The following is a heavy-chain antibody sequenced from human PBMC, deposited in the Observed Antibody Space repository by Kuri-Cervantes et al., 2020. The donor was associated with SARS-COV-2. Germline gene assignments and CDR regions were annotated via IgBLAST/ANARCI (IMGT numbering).Heavy chain of an antibody. J-gene: IGHJ4*02. Sequence: GESLKISCRASGVTFSHFAMTWVRQAPGKGLEWISSISGGGGATYYADSVKGRFTISRDNSKNALYLQMDSLRADDAAIYYCAMAGVLRGSVDSWGQGTLVTVSS. D-gene: IGHD3-10*01. V-gene: IGHV3-23*01. CDR3: AMAGVLRGSVDS. CDR2: ISGGGGAT. CDR1: GVTFSHFA.